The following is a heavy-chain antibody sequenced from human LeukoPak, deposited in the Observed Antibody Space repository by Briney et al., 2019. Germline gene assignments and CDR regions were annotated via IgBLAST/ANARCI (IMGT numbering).Heavy chain of an antibody. D-gene: IGHD1-14*01. J-gene: IGHJ6*03. CDR2: TYYRSKWYN. CDR3: ARSRYYYYYYMDV. V-gene: IGHV6-1*01. Sequence: SQTLSLTCAISGDSVSSNSAAWNWIRQSPSRGLEWLGRTYYRSKWYNDYAVSVKSRITINSDTSKNQFSLKLSSVTAADTAVYYCARSRYYYYYYMDVWGKGTTVTVSS. CDR1: GDSVSSNSAA.